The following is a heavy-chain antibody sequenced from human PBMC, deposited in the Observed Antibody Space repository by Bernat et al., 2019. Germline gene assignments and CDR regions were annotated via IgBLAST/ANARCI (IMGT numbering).Heavy chain of an antibody. V-gene: IGHV4-39*02. CDR1: GGSISSSDYL. Sequence: HLQLQESGPGLMKPSETLSLTCTVSGGSISSSDYLWGWLRQPPGKGLEWIGNIHYSGSTHYDPSLQSRVTISVDTSKNHFSLKMTSVTAADTAVYYCARRVTYGSTFDYWGQGPLVTVSS. CDR3: ARRVTYGSTFDY. CDR2: IHYSGST. D-gene: IGHD3-10*01. J-gene: IGHJ4*02.